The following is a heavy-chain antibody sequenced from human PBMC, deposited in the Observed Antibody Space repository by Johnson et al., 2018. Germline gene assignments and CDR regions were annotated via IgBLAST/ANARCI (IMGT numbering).Heavy chain of an antibody. V-gene: IGHV4-31*03. CDR1: GGSIRTDGYY. Sequence: QVQLQESGPGLVKPSQTXSLTCTVSGGSIRTDGYYWSWIRQHPGKGLEWIGYIYYSGNTYYNPSLKSRVTISVDTSKNQFPLKLSSVTAADTAVYYCARVRTYYFYGMDVWGQGTTVTVSS. CDR2: IYYSGNT. J-gene: IGHJ6*02. D-gene: IGHD1-1*01. CDR3: ARVRTYYFYGMDV.